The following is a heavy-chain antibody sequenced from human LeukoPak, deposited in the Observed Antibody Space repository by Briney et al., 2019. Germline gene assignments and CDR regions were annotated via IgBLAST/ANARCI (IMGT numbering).Heavy chain of an antibody. V-gene: IGHV5-51*01. CDR3: ARHVDYDFWSGYYPGSAWFDP. J-gene: IGHJ5*02. D-gene: IGHD3-3*01. Sequence: GASLKISCKGSGYSFTSYWIGWVRQMPGKGLEWMGIIYPGDSDTRYSPSFQGQVTISADKSISTAYLQWSSLKASDTAMYYCARHVDYDFWSGYYPGSAWFDPWGQGTLVTVSS. CDR2: IYPGDSDT. CDR1: GYSFTSYW.